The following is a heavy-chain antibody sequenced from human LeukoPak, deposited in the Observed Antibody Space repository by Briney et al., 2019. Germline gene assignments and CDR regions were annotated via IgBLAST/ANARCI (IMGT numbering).Heavy chain of an antibody. CDR1: GYTFTDYY. V-gene: IGHV1-69*05. D-gene: IGHD5-24*01. Sequence: SVKVSCKASGYTFTDYYMQWVRQAPGQGLEWMGGIIPIFGTANYAQKFQGRVTITTDESTSTAYMELSSLRSEDTAVYYCARVSSRDGYNCMDVWGKGTTVTVSS. CDR2: IIPIFGTA. J-gene: IGHJ6*03. CDR3: ARVSSRDGYNCMDV.